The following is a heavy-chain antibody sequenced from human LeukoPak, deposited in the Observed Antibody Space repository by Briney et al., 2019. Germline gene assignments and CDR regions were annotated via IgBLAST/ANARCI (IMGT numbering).Heavy chain of an antibody. CDR2: ISGSGGVT. Sequence: GGSLRLSCAASGFTFSTYAMSCGRQAAGKGLEWVSLISGSGGVTYYADSVKGLFTISRDNTNNTLYLQLNSLRVEDTAVYYCAKNRGAGSHYYYHMNVWGKGTTVTVSS. D-gene: IGHD1-26*01. V-gene: IGHV3-23*01. CDR3: AKNRGAGSHYYYHMNV. J-gene: IGHJ6*03. CDR1: GFTFSTYA.